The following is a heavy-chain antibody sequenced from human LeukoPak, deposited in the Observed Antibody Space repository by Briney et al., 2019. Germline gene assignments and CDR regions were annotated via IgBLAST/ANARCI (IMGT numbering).Heavy chain of an antibody. D-gene: IGHD5-18*01. Sequence: GASVKVSCKASGYTFTGYYMHWVRQAPGQGLEWMGRINPNSGGTNYAQKFQGRVTMTRDTSISTAYMELSRLRSDDTAVYYCARGIQLWSSWDAFDIWGQGTMVTVSS. J-gene: IGHJ3*02. CDR3: ARGIQLWSSWDAFDI. V-gene: IGHV1-2*06. CDR2: INPNSGGT. CDR1: GYTFTGYY.